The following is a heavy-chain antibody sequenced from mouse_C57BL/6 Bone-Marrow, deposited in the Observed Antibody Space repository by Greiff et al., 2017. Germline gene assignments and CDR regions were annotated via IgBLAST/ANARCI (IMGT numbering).Heavy chain of an antibody. CDR2: VYPYNGGT. CDR1: GFTFTDYY. V-gene: IGHV1-36*01. Sequence: EVQLQQSGPVLVKPGPSVKISCKASGFTFTDYYMPWVKQSHGKSLEWIGLVYPYNGGTSYNQKFKGKATLTVDTSSSTAYMELNCLTSEVSAVYYCSREGNYVYYYAMDYWGQGTSVTVSS. J-gene: IGHJ4*01. CDR3: SREGNYVYYYAMDY. D-gene: IGHD2-1*01.